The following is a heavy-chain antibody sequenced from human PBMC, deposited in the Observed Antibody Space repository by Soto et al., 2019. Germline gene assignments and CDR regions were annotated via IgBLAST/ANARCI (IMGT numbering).Heavy chain of an antibody. Sequence: SETLSLTCTVSGDSIRSSYWTWIRQAPGRGLEWIGDIYHTGTINYNPSLKSRVSISVDTSKNQFSLRLRSVTAADTAIYFCAKIPAGSTDETMFTVFDHWGQGTLVTVSS. CDR2: IYHTGTI. CDR1: GDSIRSSY. D-gene: IGHD6-13*01. V-gene: IGHV4-59*03. J-gene: IGHJ4*02. CDR3: AKIPAGSTDETMFTVFDH.